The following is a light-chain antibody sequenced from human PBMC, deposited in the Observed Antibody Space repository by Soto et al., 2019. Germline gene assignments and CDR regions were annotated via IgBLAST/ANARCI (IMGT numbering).Light chain of an antibody. Sequence: EIVLTQSPGTLSLSPGARAPLSCRASQSVSSSYLAWYQQKPGQAPRLLIYGASSRATGIPDRFSGSGSGTDFTLTISSLQSEDFAVYYCQQLHGYPITFGQGTRLEIK. CDR2: GAS. CDR1: QSVSSSY. J-gene: IGKJ5*01. V-gene: IGKV3-20*01. CDR3: QQLHGYPIT.